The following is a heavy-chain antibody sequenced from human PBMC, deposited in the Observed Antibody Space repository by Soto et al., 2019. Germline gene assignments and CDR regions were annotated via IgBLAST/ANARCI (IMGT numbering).Heavy chain of an antibody. D-gene: IGHD6-19*01. Sequence: QVQLVQSGAEVKKPGSSVKVSCQASEGAFRSYAISWVRQAPGQGLEWMGGITPIFGAANYAQKFEGRVTISADKSTTTAYMELSNLTSEDTAVYYCARYEIAVANRVGMDVWGQGTTVIVSS. CDR2: ITPIFGAA. CDR3: ARYEIAVANRVGMDV. J-gene: IGHJ6*02. CDR1: EGAFRSYA. V-gene: IGHV1-69*06.